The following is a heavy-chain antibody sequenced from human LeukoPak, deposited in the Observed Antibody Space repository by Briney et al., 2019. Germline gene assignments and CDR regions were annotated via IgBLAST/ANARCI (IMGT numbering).Heavy chain of an antibody. CDR2: IYTSGST. V-gene: IGHV4-61*02. Sequence: SETLSLTCSVSGDSISSARYYWSWIRQPAGKGLEWIGRIYTSGSTDYNPSLKSRVTISVDTSKNRFSLKLSSVTAAETAVYYCARGPLNGITEYFQHWGQGTLVTVSS. CDR3: ARGPLNGITEYFQH. J-gene: IGHJ1*01. CDR1: GDSISSARYY. D-gene: IGHD3-9*01.